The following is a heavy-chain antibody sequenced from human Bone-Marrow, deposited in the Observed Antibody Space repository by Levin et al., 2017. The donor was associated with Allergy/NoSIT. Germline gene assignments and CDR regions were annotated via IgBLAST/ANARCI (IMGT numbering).Heavy chain of an antibody. D-gene: IGHD5-18*01. Sequence: SCAASGFTFSSYGMHWVRQAPGKGLEWVAVISYDGSNKYYADSVKGRFTISRDNSKNTLYLQMNSLRAEDTAVYYCARIGYSYGLFYYYYGMDGWGQGTTVTVSS. CDR1: GFTFSSYG. V-gene: IGHV3-30*03. CDR3: ARIGYSYGLFYYYYGMDG. CDR2: ISYDGSNK. J-gene: IGHJ6*02.